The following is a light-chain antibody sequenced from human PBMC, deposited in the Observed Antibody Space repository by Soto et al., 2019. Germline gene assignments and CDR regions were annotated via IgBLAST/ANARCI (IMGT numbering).Light chain of an antibody. J-gene: IGKJ4*01. CDR2: SAS. CDR1: QALSNY. V-gene: IGKV1-9*01. Sequence: DIKLTQSPSVLSASVGDTVTITCRASQALSNYLAWYQQTPGKAPDLLIYSASTLQSGVPSRFSGSGSESEFSLTIRALQPEDFATYYCQQLSRYPLTFGGGTKVDIK. CDR3: QQLSRYPLT.